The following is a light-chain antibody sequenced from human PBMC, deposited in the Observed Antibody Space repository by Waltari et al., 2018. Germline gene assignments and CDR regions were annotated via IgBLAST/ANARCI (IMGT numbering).Light chain of an antibody. Sequence: DIQMTQSPSSLSASIGDRVTITCRTSRSINSFLNWYQQKPGKAPKLLIYDASSLESGVPSRFSGSGSGTEFTLTISSLQPDDFATYYCQQYNSYWYTFGQGTKLEIK. CDR1: RSINSF. J-gene: IGKJ2*01. V-gene: IGKV1-5*01. CDR3: QQYNSYWYT. CDR2: DAS.